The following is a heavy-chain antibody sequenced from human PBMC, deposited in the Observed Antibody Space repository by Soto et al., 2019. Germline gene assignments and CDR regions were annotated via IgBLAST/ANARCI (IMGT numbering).Heavy chain of an antibody. CDR1: GFTFSSYS. D-gene: IGHD3-3*01. CDR3: ARDVRDFWSGYSEGEKTDY. CDR2: ISSSSSYI. J-gene: IGHJ4*02. Sequence: EVQLVASGGGLVKPGGSLRLSCAASGFTFSSYSMNWVRQAPGKGLEWVSSISSSSSYIYYADSVKGRFTISRDNAKNSLYLQMNSLRAEDTAVYYCARDVRDFWSGYSEGEKTDYWGQGTLVTVSS. V-gene: IGHV3-21*01.